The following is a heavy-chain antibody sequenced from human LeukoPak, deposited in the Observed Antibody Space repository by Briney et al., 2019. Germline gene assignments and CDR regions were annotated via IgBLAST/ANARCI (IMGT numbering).Heavy chain of an antibody. V-gene: IGHV3-23*01. CDR2: ISGSGSST. CDR3: AKGVLRYFDPRPF. CDR1: GGSISSGG. Sequence: ETLSLTCTVSGGSISSGGNYWTWIRRNPGKGLEWVSAISGSGSSTYYADSVKGRFTISRDNSKNTLYLQMNSLRAEDTAVYYCAKGVLRYFDPRPFWGQGTLVTVSS. J-gene: IGHJ4*02. D-gene: IGHD3-9*01.